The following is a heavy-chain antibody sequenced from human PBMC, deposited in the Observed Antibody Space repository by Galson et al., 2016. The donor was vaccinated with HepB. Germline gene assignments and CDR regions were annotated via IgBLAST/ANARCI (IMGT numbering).Heavy chain of an antibody. Sequence: TLSLTCTVSGRPITNAGYCWSWVRQHPGKGLDWVGYISNSGSTYYKPSLQSRVTISADTAKNQLSLKVNSVTAADTGVYYCARSRVVRDSYYYMDVWGKGTTVTVSS. CDR2: ISNSGST. J-gene: IGHJ6*03. CDR1: GRPITNAGYC. D-gene: IGHD3-10*01. V-gene: IGHV4-31*03. CDR3: ARSRVVRDSYYYMDV.